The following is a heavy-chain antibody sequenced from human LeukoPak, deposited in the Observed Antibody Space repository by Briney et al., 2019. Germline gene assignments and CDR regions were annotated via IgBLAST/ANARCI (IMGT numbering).Heavy chain of an antibody. CDR1: GFTFSSYA. CDR3: ARGGRSGSHDKFDY. CDR2: ISSDGDRT. D-gene: IGHD1-26*01. V-gene: IGHV3-64*01. J-gene: IGHJ4*02. Sequence: GGSLRLPCAASGFTFSSYAMHWVRQAPGKGLEFVSGISSDGDRTYYVSSVRGRFIISRDNSKNTLDLQMGSLRGDDMAVYYCARGGRSGSHDKFDYWGQGTLVTVSS.